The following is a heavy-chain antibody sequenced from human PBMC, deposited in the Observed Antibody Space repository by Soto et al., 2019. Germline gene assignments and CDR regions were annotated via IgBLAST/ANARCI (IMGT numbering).Heavy chain of an antibody. CDR2: ISAYNGNT. CDR3: ARISPPIVLLAINWFDP. J-gene: IGHJ5*02. V-gene: IGHV1-18*01. D-gene: IGHD2-8*01. CDR1: GYTFTSYG. Sequence: ASVKVSCKSSGYTFTSYGISWVRQAPGQGLEWMGWISAYNGNTNYAQKLQGRVTMTTDTSTSTAYMELRSLRSDDTAVYYCARISPPIVLLAINWFDPWGQGTLVTVCS.